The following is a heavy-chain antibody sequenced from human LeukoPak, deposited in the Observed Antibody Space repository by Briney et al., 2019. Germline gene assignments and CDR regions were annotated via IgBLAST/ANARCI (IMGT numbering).Heavy chain of an antibody. D-gene: IGHD3-3*01. CDR3: TKSGYRHPYHFDS. V-gene: IGHV3-53*01. CDR1: GFSVRTTF. CDR2: LYTGGGT. J-gene: IGHJ4*02. Sequence: GGSLRLSCVASGFSVRTTFMSWVRQAPGKGLQWVSVLYTGGGTDYADSVRGRFTISRDTSKNTLSLQMNSLRADDTAIYYCTKSGYRHPYHFDSWGQGTLVTVSS.